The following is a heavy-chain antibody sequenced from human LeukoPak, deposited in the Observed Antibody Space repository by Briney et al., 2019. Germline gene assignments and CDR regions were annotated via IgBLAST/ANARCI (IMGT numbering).Heavy chain of an antibody. Sequence: PGGSLRLSCVVSGFSFNTYEMNWVRQSPGKGLEWISYITSSGSDKFYADSVKGRFTISRDNAKNSLWLQMHSLRVDDTAVYYCARWAQNSYYYCMDVWGIGTTVTVSS. V-gene: IGHV3-48*03. J-gene: IGHJ6*03. CDR2: ITSSGSDK. CDR1: GFSFNTYE. CDR3: ARWAQNSYYYCMDV. D-gene: IGHD1-26*01.